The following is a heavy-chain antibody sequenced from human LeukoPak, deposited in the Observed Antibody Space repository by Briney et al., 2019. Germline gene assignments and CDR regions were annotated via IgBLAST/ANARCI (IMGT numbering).Heavy chain of an antibody. CDR2: ISGSGGST. V-gene: IGHV3-23*01. D-gene: IGHD1-26*01. CDR3: AKSPELRRLAHDY. Sequence: PGGSLRLSCAASGSTFSSYAMSWVRQAPGEGLEWVSAISGSGGSTYYADSVKGRFTISRDNSKNTLYLQMNSLRAEDTAVYYCAKSPELRRLAHDYWGQGTLVTVSS. J-gene: IGHJ4*02. CDR1: GSTFSSYA.